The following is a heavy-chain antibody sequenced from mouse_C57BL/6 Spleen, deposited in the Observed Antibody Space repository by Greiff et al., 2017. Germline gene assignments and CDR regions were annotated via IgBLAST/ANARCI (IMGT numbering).Heavy chain of an antibody. CDR2: ISSGGDYI. CDR1: GFTFSSYA. V-gene: IGHV5-9-1*02. D-gene: IGHD4-1*01. Sequence: DLMLVESGAGLVKPGGSLKLSCAASGFTFSSYAMSWVRQTPEKRLEWVAYISSGGDYIYYADTVKSRFTISRDNARNTLYLQMSSRKSEDTAMYYCTREEELGRGGFDYGGQGTTLTVSS. CDR3: TREEELGRGGFDY. J-gene: IGHJ2*01.